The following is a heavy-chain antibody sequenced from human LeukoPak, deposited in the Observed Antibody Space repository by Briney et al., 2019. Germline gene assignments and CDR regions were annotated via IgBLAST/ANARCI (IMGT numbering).Heavy chain of an antibody. D-gene: IGHD6-13*01. CDR1: GGTFSSYA. CDR3: ARLVAAAGTDYYYYGMDV. V-gene: IGHV1-69*04. Sequence: GASVKVSCKASGGTFSSYAISWVRQAPGQGLEWMGRIIPILGIANYAQKFQGRVTITADKSTSTAYMEPSSLRSEDTAVYYCARLVAAAGTDYYYYGMDVWGQGTTVTVSS. J-gene: IGHJ6*02. CDR2: IIPILGIA.